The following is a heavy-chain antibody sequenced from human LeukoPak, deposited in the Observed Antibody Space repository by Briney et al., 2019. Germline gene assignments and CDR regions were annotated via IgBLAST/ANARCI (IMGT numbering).Heavy chain of an antibody. CDR1: DGSISSSSYY. J-gene: IGHJ5*02. CDR2: IYYSGST. CDR3: ARDYRAVVTDWFDP. V-gene: IGHV4-39*07. Sequence: SETLSLTCTVSDGSISSSSYYWGWIRQPPGKGLEWIGSIYYSGSTYYNPSLKSRVTISVDTSKNQFSLKLSSVTAADTAVYYCARDYRAVVTDWFDPWGQGTLVTVSS. D-gene: IGHD4-23*01.